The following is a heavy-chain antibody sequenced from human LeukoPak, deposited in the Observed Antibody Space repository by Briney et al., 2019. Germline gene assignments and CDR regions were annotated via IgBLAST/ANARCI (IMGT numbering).Heavy chain of an antibody. CDR2: VSNGGDRT. J-gene: IGHJ4*02. Sequence: GGSLRLSSAASGFSFSSFDMVWVRQAPGKGLEWVAGVSNGGDRTYHADSVMGRFTISRDNSKSALFLQMNSLRAEDTAVCYCAKDAPRSSGWFFLDYWGQGTLVTVSS. D-gene: IGHD6-19*01. CDR3: AKDAPRSSGWFFLDY. CDR1: GFSFSSFD. V-gene: IGHV3-23*01.